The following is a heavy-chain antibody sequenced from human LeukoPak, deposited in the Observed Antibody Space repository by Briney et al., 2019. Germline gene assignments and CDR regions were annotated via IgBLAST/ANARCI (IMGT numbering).Heavy chain of an antibody. CDR2: ISSSGNPI. CDR3: ARDPGFGESYFDY. Sequence: GGSLRLSCVVSGFTFSSYEMNWVRQAPGKGLEWVSYISSSGNPIYYADSVKGRFTISRDNAKNSLYLQMSSLRAEDTAVYYCARDPGFGESYFDYWGQGTLVTVSS. CDR1: GFTFSSYE. D-gene: IGHD3-10*01. V-gene: IGHV3-48*03. J-gene: IGHJ4*02.